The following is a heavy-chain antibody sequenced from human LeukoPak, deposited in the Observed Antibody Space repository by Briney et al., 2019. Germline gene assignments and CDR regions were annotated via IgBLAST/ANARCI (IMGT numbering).Heavy chain of an antibody. D-gene: IGHD2-2*02. CDR2: IKQDGSEK. J-gene: IGHJ2*01. V-gene: IGHV3-7*01. CDR3: ARECSSTSCYTLGYWYFDL. CDR1: GFTFSSYW. Sequence: GGSLRLSCAASGFTFSSYWMSWVRQAPGKGLEWVANIKQDGSEKYYVDSVKGRFIISRDNAKNSLYLQMNSLRAEDTAVYYCARECSSTSCYTLGYWYFDLWGRGTLVTVSS.